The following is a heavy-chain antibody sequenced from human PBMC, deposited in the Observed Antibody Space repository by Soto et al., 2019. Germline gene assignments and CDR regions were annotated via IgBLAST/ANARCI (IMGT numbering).Heavy chain of an antibody. V-gene: IGHV3-33*01. CDR2: IWYDGSNK. D-gene: IGHD6-13*01. Sequence: GGSLRLSCAASGFTFSSYGMHWVRQAPGKGLEWVAVIWYDGSNKYYADSVKGRFTISRDNSKNTLYLQMNSLRAEDTAVYYCARDLGIAAAGPPPGGYYYGMDVWGQGTTVTVSS. J-gene: IGHJ6*02. CDR3: ARDLGIAAAGPPPGGYYYGMDV. CDR1: GFTFSSYG.